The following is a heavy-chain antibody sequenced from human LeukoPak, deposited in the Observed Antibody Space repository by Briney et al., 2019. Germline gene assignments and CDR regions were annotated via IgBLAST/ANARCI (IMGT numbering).Heavy chain of an antibody. V-gene: IGHV3-23*01. CDR1: GFTFSSYA. J-gene: IGHJ4*02. Sequence: GGSLRLSCAASGFTFSSYAMSWVRQAPGKGLEWVSAISGSGGSTYYADSVKGRFTISRDNSKNTLYLQMNSLRAEDTAVYYCAKDVVVVVVAATVNYFDYWGQGTLVIVSS. D-gene: IGHD2-15*01. CDR2: ISGSGGST. CDR3: AKDVVVVVVAATVNYFDY.